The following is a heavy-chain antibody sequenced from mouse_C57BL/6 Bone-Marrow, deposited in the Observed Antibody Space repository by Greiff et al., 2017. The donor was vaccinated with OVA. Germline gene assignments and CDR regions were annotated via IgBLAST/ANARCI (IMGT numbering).Heavy chain of an antibody. J-gene: IGHJ2*01. V-gene: IGHV1-81*01. D-gene: IGHD4-1*01. CDR1: GYTFTSYG. CDR3: ARSWEYYFDY. CDR2: IYPRSGNT. Sequence: LVESGAELARPGASVKLSCKASGYTFTSYGISWVKQRTGQGLEWIGEIYPRSGNTYYNEKFKGKATLTADKSSSTAYMELRSLTSEDSAVYFCARSWEYYFDYWGQGTTLTVSS.